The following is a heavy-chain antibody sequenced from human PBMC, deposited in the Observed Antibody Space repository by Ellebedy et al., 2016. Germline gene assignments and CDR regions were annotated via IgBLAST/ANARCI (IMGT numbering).Heavy chain of an antibody. Sequence: GGSLRLSXAASGFSFNRNAMHWVRQVPGKGLEWAAAISYDGTNQYYADSVRGRFTISRDNSKNTVYLQMNSLRPEDTALYYCSRALDFWGQGTLVTVSS. J-gene: IGHJ4*02. V-gene: IGHV3-30-3*01. CDR1: GFSFNRNA. CDR2: ISYDGTNQ. CDR3: SRALDF.